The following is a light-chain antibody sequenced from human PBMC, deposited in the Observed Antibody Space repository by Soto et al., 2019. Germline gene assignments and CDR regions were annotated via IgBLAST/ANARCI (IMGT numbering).Light chain of an antibody. CDR2: AAS. CDR1: QSISSY. V-gene: IGKV1-39*01. J-gene: IGKJ4*01. Sequence: DIQMTQSPSSLSASVGDRVTITCRASQSISSYLNWYQQKPAKAPKLLIYAASSLQSGVPSRFSGSGSGTDFTLTISSLQPEDFATYYCQQSYSTPLTFGAGTKVEIK. CDR3: QQSYSTPLT.